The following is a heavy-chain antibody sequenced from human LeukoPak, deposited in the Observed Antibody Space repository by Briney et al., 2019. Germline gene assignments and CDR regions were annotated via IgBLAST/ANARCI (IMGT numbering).Heavy chain of an antibody. CDR1: GGTFSSYA. Sequence: KVSCKASGGTFSSYAISWVRQAPGQGLEWMGGIIPIFGTANYAQKFQGRVTITTDESTSTAYMELSSLRSEDTAVYYCARDNGYCSGGSCYLLDYWGQGTLVTVSS. V-gene: IGHV1-69*05. J-gene: IGHJ4*02. D-gene: IGHD2-15*01. CDR2: IIPIFGTA. CDR3: ARDNGYCSGGSCYLLDY.